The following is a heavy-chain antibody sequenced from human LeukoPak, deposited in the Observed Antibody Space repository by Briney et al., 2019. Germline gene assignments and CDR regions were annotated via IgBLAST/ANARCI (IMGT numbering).Heavy chain of an antibody. Sequence: TGGSLRLSCAASGFTFSDYNMNWVRQAPGKGLEWVSYITDSGNTIHYADSVKGRFTIPRDNAKNSLYLQMNSLRAEDTAVYYCAIDPEVVVAATGLDPWGQGTLVTVSS. CDR1: GFTFSDYN. D-gene: IGHD2-15*01. CDR2: ITDSGNTI. J-gene: IGHJ5*02. CDR3: AIDPEVVVAATGLDP. V-gene: IGHV3-11*01.